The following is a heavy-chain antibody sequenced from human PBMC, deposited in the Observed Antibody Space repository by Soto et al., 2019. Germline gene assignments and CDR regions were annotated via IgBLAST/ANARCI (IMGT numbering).Heavy chain of an antibody. V-gene: IGHV6-1*01. D-gene: IGHD6-6*01. Sequence: SQTLSLTCPISGNSVSSNSAAWNWIRQSPSRGLEWLGRSYYRSKWYNDYAVSVKSRITINPDTTKNQLSLQLNSLNLDDTAVYYCARDLRGYSSSAFDYWGQGTLVTGSS. CDR2: SYYRSKWYN. CDR3: ARDLRGYSSSAFDY. J-gene: IGHJ4*02. CDR1: GNSVSSNSAA.